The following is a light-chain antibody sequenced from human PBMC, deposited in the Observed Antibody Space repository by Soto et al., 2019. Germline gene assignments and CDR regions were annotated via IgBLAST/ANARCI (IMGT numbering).Light chain of an antibody. CDR1: SSNIGNNA. CDR2: YDD. Sequence: QSVLTQPPSVSEAPRQRVTISCSGSSSNIGNNAVNWYQQLPGKAPKLLIYYDDLLPSGVSDRFSGSKSGTSASLAISGLQSEDEADYYCAAWDDSLKAMLFGGGTKVTVL. CDR3: AAWDDSLKAML. J-gene: IGLJ3*02. V-gene: IGLV1-36*01.